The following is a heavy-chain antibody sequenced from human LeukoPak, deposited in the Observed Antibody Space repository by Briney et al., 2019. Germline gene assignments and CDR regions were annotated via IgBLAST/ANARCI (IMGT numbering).Heavy chain of an antibody. CDR2: ISGSGGTT. D-gene: IGHD6-13*01. Sequence: GGSLRLSCAASGFTFSNYAMSWVRRAPGKGLEWVSGISGSGGTTYYADSVRGRFTISRDNSKNTLYLQMNTLRAEDTAVYYCARDSSSWIMGNWFDPWGQGTLVTVSS. CDR1: GFTFSNYA. CDR3: ARDSSSWIMGNWFDP. J-gene: IGHJ5*02. V-gene: IGHV3-23*01.